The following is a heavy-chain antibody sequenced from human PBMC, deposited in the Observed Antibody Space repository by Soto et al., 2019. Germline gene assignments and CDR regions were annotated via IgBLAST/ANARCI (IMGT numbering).Heavy chain of an antibody. J-gene: IGHJ6*02. CDR2: ISSSGSTI. CDR1: GFTFSSYE. V-gene: IGHV3-48*03. D-gene: IGHD3-16*01. CDR3: ARVGAERFQDGMDV. Sequence: GGSLRLSCAASGFTFSSYEMNWVRQAPGKGLEWVSYISSSGSTIYYADSVKGRFTISRDSAKNSLYLQMNSLRAEDTAVYYCARVGAERFQDGMDVWGQGTTVTVSS.